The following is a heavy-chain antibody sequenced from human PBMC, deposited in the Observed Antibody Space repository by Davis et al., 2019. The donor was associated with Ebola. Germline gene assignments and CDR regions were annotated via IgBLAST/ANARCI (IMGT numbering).Heavy chain of an antibody. Sequence: LRLSCAVSGGSISSGGYSWSWIRQPPGKGLEWIGYIYHSGSTYYNPSLKSRVTISVDRSKNQFSLKLSSVTAADTAVYYCARRITMVQGGYNWFDPWGQGTLVTVSS. CDR2: IYHSGST. CDR3: ARRITMVQGGYNWFDP. CDR1: GGSISSGGYS. D-gene: IGHD3-10*01. J-gene: IGHJ5*02. V-gene: IGHV4-30-2*01.